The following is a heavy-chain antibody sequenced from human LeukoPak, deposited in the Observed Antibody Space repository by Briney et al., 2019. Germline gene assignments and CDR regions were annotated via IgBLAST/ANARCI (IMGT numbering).Heavy chain of an antibody. CDR2: IYTSGST. Sequence: SETLSLTCTVSGGSISSGSYYWSWIRQPPGKGLEWIGRIYTSGSTNYNPSLKSRVTISVDTSKNQFSLKLSSVTAADTAVYYCARTFWSGPHTRGYFDYWGQGTLVTVSS. CDR1: GGSISSGSYY. CDR3: ARTFWSGPHTRGYFDY. V-gene: IGHV4-61*02. D-gene: IGHD3-3*01. J-gene: IGHJ4*02.